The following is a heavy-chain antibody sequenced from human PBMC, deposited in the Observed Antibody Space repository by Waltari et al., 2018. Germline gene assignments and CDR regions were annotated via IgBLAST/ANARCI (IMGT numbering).Heavy chain of an antibody. Sequence: QVQLVESGGGVVKPGRSLRLSCAASAFIISPSVIHWVRQGPGKGLEWVAVLSHDENTKFYADSVKGRFTISRDNSKNTIYIQMNSLRPEDTAVYFCAREGYSSGLAGGFDIWGQGTMVTVSS. J-gene: IGHJ3*02. CDR2: LSHDENTK. D-gene: IGHD2-15*01. CDR1: AFIISPSV. CDR3: AREGYSSGLAGGFDI. V-gene: IGHV3-30*04.